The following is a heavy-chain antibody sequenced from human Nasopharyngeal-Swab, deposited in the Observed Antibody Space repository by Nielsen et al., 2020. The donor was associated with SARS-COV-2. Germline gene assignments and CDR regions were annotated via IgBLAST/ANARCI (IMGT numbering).Heavy chain of an antibody. J-gene: IGHJ4*02. D-gene: IGHD3-22*01. Sequence: RQPPGKGLEWIGEINHNGRTNYNPSLKSRVSISPDPSKNQFSLELSSVTAADAAVYYCARGKVEVTMIVVVITTGSYYFDYWGRGTLVTVSS. V-gene: IGHV4-34*01. CDR3: ARGKVEVTMIVVVITTGSYYFDY. CDR2: INHNGRT.